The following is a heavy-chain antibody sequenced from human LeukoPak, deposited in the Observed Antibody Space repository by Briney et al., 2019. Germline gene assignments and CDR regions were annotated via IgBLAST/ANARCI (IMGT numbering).Heavy chain of an antibody. CDR2: ISAYNGNT. V-gene: IGHV1-18*01. D-gene: IGHD6-13*01. CDR1: GYTFTSYG. J-gene: IGHJ6*03. Sequence: ASVKVSCKASGYTFTSYGISWVRQAPGQGLEWMGWISAYNGNTNYAQKLQGRVTMTTDTSTSTAYMELRSLRSEDTAVYYCARGIAAAGSLRDYYYYYMDVWGKGTTVTVSS. CDR3: ARGIAAAGSLRDYYYYYMDV.